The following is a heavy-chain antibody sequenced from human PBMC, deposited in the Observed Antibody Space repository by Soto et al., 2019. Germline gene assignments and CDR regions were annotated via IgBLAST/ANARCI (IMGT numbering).Heavy chain of an antibody. CDR2: ISSSGSTI. Sequence: GGSLRLPCAASGFTFSSYEMNWVRQAPGKGLEWVSYISSSGSTIYYADSVRGRFTISRDNAKNSLYLQMNSLRAEDTAVYYCARAITGTLEDAFDIWGQGTMVTVSS. CDR3: ARAITGTLEDAFDI. D-gene: IGHD1-7*01. J-gene: IGHJ3*02. V-gene: IGHV3-48*03. CDR1: GFTFSSYE.